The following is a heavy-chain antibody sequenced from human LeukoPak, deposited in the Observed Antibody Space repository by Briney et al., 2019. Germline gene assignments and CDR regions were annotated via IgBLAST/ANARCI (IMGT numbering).Heavy chain of an antibody. Sequence: GGSLRLSCAASGFTFSRYGMSWVREAPGKGLEWVSGISGSGGTTYYADSVKGRFTISRDSSKNTLYLQMNRLTADDTALYYCAKQNSHYEFSEGFDSWGQGTLVAVSS. J-gene: IGHJ4*02. CDR3: AKQNSHYEFSEGFDS. V-gene: IGHV3-23*01. CDR1: GFTFSRYG. CDR2: ISGSGGTT. D-gene: IGHD3-3*01.